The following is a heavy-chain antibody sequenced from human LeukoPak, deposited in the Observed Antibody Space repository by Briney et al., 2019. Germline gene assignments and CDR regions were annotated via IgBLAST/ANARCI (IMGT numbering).Heavy chain of an antibody. V-gene: IGHV1-24*01. CDR1: GYTLTELS. Sequence: GASVKVSCKVSGYTLTELSMHWVRQAPGKGLEWMGGFDPEDGETIYAQKFQGRVTMTEDTSTDTAYMELSSLRSEDTAVYYCATDITILWFGEFDYWGQGTLVTASS. CDR2: FDPEDGET. CDR3: ATDITILWFGEFDY. D-gene: IGHD3-10*01. J-gene: IGHJ4*02.